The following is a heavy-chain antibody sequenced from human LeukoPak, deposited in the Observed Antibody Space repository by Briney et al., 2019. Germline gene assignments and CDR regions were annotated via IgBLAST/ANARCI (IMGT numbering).Heavy chain of an antibody. D-gene: IGHD6-19*01. CDR1: GGTFSSYA. V-gene: IGHV1-69*04. CDR2: IIPILGIA. J-gene: IGHJ5*02. Sequence: GASVKVSCKASGGTFSSYAISWVRQAPGQGLEWMGRIIPILGIANYAQKFQGRVTITADKSTSTAYMELSSLRSEDTAVYYCARTLAVTVEGPFDPWGQGTLVTVSS. CDR3: ARTLAVTVEGPFDP.